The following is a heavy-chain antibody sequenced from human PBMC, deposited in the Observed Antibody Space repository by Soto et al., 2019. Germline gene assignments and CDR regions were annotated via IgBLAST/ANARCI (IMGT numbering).Heavy chain of an antibody. D-gene: IGHD3-16*01. V-gene: IGHV1-18*01. CDR3: AKTPVLLLFGAWLDP. CDR1: GYTFTNYG. J-gene: IGHJ5*02. Sequence: QIQLVQSGAEVRKPGASVKISCEASGYTFTNYGIGWVRQAPGEGLEWMGWISADNGDTNYAQKFQGRVTMTTDTSTSTAYMELRSLSSDDTAVYYCAKTPVLLLFGAWLDPWGQGTLVTVSS. CDR2: ISADNGDT.